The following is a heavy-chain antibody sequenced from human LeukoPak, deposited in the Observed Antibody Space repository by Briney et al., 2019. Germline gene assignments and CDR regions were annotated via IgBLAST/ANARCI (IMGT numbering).Heavy chain of an antibody. CDR1: GFTFSSYG. D-gene: IGHD6-6*01. Sequence: GGSLRLSCAASGFTFSSYGMHWVRQAPGKGLEWVAVLSSGGHVNYYADSVKGRFTISRDNSKNTLYLQINSLRAEDTAVYYCARSSYSSSSSVWGQGTMVTVSS. J-gene: IGHJ3*01. V-gene: IGHV3-30*03. CDR2: LSSGGHVN. CDR3: ARSSYSSSSSV.